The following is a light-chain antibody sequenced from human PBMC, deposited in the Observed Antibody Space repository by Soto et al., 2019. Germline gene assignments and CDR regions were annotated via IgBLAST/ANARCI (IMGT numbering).Light chain of an antibody. V-gene: IGKV1-5*01. J-gene: IGKJ1*01. Sequence: DIQMTQSPSTLSASVGDRVTITCRASQTISSWLAWYQQKPGKAPKLLIYDVSTLGSGVPSRFSGSGSGTDFTLTISSLHPDDFATYYCQQCSAFWTFGQGTKVDIK. CDR1: QTISSW. CDR2: DVS. CDR3: QQCSAFWT.